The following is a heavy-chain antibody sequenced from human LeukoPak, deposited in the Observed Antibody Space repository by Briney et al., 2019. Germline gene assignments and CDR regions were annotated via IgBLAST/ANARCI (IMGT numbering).Heavy chain of an antibody. J-gene: IGHJ4*02. CDR3: ARDGGYCSGGSCYSVTSMDY. V-gene: IGHV3-48*03. Sequence: GGSLRLSCAASGFTFSSYEMNWVRQAPGKGLEWVSYISSSSSTIYYADSVKGRFTISRDNAKNSLYLQMNSLRDEDTAVYYCARDGGYCSGGSCYSVTSMDYWGQGTLVTVSS. CDR1: GFTFSSYE. D-gene: IGHD2-15*01. CDR2: ISSSSSTI.